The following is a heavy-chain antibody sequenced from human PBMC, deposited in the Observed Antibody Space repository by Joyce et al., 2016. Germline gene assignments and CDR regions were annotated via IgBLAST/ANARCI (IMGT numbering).Heavy chain of an antibody. CDR3: ARVTWFGDKGFDY. CDR1: GGSISSGDYY. J-gene: IGHJ4*02. CDR2: IYYTGST. D-gene: IGHD3-10*01. V-gene: IGHV4-30-4*01. Sequence: QVQLQESGPGLVKPSQTLSLTCSVSGGSISSGDYYWSWIRQPPGKGLEWIGYIYYTGSTYFNLSLKSRITMSVDTSKNQLSLKLSSVTAADTAVYYCARVTWFGDKGFDYWGQGTLVTVSS.